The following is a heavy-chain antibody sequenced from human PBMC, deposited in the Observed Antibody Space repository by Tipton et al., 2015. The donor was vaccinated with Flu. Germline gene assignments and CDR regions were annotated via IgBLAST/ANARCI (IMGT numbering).Heavy chain of an antibody. CDR3: ARGGGSPSY. CDR2: IYFTGST. D-gene: IGHD2-15*01. CDR1: GGSLSGYY. Sequence: TLSLTCNVSGGSLSGYYWSWIRQPPGKGLEWIGYIYFTGSTNYNPSLKSRVTISVDMSKNQFSLKLTSVTAADTAVYYCARGGGSPSYWGQGTLVTVSS. V-gene: IGHV4-59*01. J-gene: IGHJ4*02.